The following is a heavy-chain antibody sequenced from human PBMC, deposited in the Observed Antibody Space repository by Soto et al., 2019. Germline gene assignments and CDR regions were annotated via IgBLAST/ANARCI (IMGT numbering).Heavy chain of an antibody. D-gene: IGHD3-3*01. CDR3: ARDTYPFFGLLTFDS. Sequence: GASVKVSCKASGYTFTGYYMHWVRQAPGQGLEWMGWINPNSGGTNYAQKFQGWVTMTRDTSISTAYMELSRLRSDDTAVYYCARDTYPFFGLLTFDSWGRGPLFPASS. CDR1: GYTFTGYY. V-gene: IGHV1-2*04. CDR2: INPNSGGT. J-gene: IGHJ4*02.